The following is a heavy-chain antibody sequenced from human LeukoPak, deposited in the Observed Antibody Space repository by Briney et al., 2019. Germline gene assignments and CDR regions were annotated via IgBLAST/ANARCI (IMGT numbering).Heavy chain of an antibody. J-gene: IGHJ4*02. Sequence: SETLSLTCTVSGGSISSYSWSWIQQPPGKGLEWIGYIYYSGSTNYNPSLKSRVTISVDTSKNQFSLKLSSVTVADTAVYYCARATRIVGATSYYFDYWGQGTLVTVSS. CDR3: ARATRIVGATSYYFDY. CDR2: IYYSGST. D-gene: IGHD1-26*01. V-gene: IGHV4-59*12. CDR1: GGSISSYS.